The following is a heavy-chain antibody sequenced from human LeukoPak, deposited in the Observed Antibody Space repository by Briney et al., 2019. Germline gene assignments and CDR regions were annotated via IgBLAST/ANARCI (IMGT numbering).Heavy chain of an antibody. V-gene: IGHV4-30-2*01. Sequence: SETLPLTCAVSGGSISSGGYSWSWIRQPPGKGLEWIGYIYHSGSTYYNPSLKSRVTISVDTSKNQFSLKLNSVTAADTAMYYCQSRFLEWLLDYWGQGTLVTVSS. D-gene: IGHD3-3*01. CDR2: IYHSGST. CDR1: GGSISSGGYS. J-gene: IGHJ4*02. CDR3: QSRFLEWLLDY.